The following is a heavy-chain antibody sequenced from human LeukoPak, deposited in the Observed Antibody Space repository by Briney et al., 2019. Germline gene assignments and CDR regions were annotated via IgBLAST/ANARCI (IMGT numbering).Heavy chain of an antibody. V-gene: IGHV1-3*01. CDR1: GGTFSSYA. J-gene: IGHJ4*02. CDR3: ARDGLLWFGETF. D-gene: IGHD3-10*01. Sequence: ASVKVSCKASGGTFSSYAISWVRQAPGQRLEWMGWINAGNGNTKYSQKFQGRVTITRDTSASTAYMELSSLRSEDTAVYYCARDGLLWFGETFWGQGTLVTVSS. CDR2: INAGNGNT.